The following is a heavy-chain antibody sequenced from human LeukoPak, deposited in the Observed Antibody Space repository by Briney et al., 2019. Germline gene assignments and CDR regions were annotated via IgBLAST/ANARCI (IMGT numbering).Heavy chain of an antibody. Sequence: GGSLRLSCAASGFTFSNYAMNRVRQTPGKGLEWVSSLRASGGITYYADSVKGRFTISRDNSKNTLFLQLNSLRAEDTAVYYCAKDRADVVPTMVLDYWGQGTLVTVSS. D-gene: IGHD5-12*01. CDR3: AKDRADVVPTMVLDY. V-gene: IGHV3-23*01. CDR1: GFTFSNYA. CDR2: LRASGGIT. J-gene: IGHJ4*02.